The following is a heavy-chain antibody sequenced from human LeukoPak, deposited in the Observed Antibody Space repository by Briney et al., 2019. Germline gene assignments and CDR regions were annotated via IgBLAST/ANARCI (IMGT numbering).Heavy chain of an antibody. V-gene: IGHV1-69*04. Sequence: SVKVSCKASGGTFSSYAISWVRQAPGQGLEWMGRIIPIFGIANYAQKFQGRVTITADKSTSTAYMELSSLRSEDTAVYYCARAPKTRYNWNDGAFDIWGQGTMVTVSS. D-gene: IGHD1-20*01. CDR3: ARAPKTRYNWNDGAFDI. CDR2: IIPIFGIA. J-gene: IGHJ3*02. CDR1: GGTFSSYA.